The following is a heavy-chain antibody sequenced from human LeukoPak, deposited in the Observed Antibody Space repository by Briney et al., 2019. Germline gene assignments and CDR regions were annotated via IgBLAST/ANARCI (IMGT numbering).Heavy chain of an antibody. CDR1: GYSISSAYY. Sequence: SETLSLTCTVSGYSISSAYYWGWIRQPPGQGLEWLGTISRSGSTYYNPSLKSRVTISEDTSKNHFSLRLSSVTAADTAVYYCARAPNSGSYFGWAFDIWGQGTTVTVSS. V-gene: IGHV4-38-2*02. CDR2: ISRSGST. J-gene: IGHJ3*02. D-gene: IGHD1-26*01. CDR3: ARAPNSGSYFGWAFDI.